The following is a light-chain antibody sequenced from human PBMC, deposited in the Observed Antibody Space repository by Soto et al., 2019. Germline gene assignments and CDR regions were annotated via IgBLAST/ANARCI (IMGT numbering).Light chain of an antibody. CDR3: SSYTCSRTLLYV. J-gene: IGLJ1*01. Sequence: QSALTQPASVSGSPGQSITISCTGTSSDVGGYNYVSWYQQHPGKAPKLMIYDVSNRPSGVSNRFSGSKSGNTASLTISGLQAEDEADYYCSSYTCSRTLLYVFGAGTKLTVL. V-gene: IGLV2-14*01. CDR2: DVS. CDR1: SSDVGGYNY.